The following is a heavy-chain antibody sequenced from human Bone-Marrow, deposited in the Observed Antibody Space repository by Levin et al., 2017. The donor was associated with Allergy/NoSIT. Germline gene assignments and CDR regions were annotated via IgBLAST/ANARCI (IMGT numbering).Heavy chain of an antibody. CDR1: GFSLRTSGVG. V-gene: IGHV2-5*02. CDR3: AHWVQIWYDFDS. D-gene: IGHD2/OR15-2a*01. CDR2: IYWDDDK. Sequence: SGPTLVKPTQTLTLTCTFSGFSLRTSGVGVGWLRQTPGKGLEWLALIYWDDDKRYSPSLKSRLSIRKDTSKNQVVLSLTNMDPGDTGTYYCAHWVQIWYDFDSWGQGSRVTVSS. J-gene: IGHJ4*02.